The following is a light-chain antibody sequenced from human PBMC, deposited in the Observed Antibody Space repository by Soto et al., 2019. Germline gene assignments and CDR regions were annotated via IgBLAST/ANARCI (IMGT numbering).Light chain of an antibody. CDR2: AAS. CDR3: QKYNSAPNT. V-gene: IGKV1-27*01. Sequence: DIQMTQSPSSLSVSVGDRVTITCRTSQDISNYLAWYQQKPGKVPKLLIYAASTLQSGVPSRFSGGGSGTDFSLTISSLQPEDVATYYCQKYNSAPNTFGGGTKVEIQ. CDR1: QDISNY. J-gene: IGKJ4*01.